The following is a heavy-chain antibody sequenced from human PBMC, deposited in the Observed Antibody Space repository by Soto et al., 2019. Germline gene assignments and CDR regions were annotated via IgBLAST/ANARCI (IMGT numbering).Heavy chain of an antibody. CDR3: ARVSYYDLLTLDY. Sequence: EASVKVSCKASGYTLTSYAMHWVRQAPGQRLEWMGWINAGNGNTKYSQKFQGRVTITRDTSASTAYMELSSLRSEDTAVYSCARVSYYDLLTLDYCGQGPLVNVS. J-gene: IGHJ4*02. D-gene: IGHD3-3*01. CDR2: INAGNGNT. V-gene: IGHV1-3*01. CDR1: GYTLTSYA.